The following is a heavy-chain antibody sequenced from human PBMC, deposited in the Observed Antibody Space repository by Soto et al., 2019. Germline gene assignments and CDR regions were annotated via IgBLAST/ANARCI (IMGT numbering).Heavy chain of an antibody. D-gene: IGHD3-3*01. CDR1: GGTFSSYA. Sequence: GASVKVSCKASGGTFSSYAISWVRQAPGQGLEWMGGIIPIFGTANYAQKFQGRVTITADESTSTAYMELSSLRSEDTAVYYCARILREYYDSWSGYQYYFDYWGQGTLVTVSS. J-gene: IGHJ4*02. V-gene: IGHV1-69*13. CDR3: ARILREYYDSWSGYQYYFDY. CDR2: IIPIFGTA.